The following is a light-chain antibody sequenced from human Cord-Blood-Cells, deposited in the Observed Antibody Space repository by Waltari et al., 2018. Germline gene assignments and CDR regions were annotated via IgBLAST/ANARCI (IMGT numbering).Light chain of an antibody. J-gene: IGKJ4*01. V-gene: IGKV1-39*01. Sequence: DIQFTQSPSSLPASVAARVTITCRASQSISSYLNWYQQKPGKAPKLLIYAASSLQSGVPSRFSGSGSGTDFTLTISCLQSEDFATYYCQQYYSNPLTFGGGTKVEIK. CDR1: QSISSY. CDR3: QQYYSNPLT. CDR2: AAS.